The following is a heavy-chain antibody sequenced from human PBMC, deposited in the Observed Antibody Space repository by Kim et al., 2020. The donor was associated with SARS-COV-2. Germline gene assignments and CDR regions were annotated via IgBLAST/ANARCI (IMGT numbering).Heavy chain of an antibody. D-gene: IGHD3-16*01. J-gene: IGHJ4*02. CDR1: GFTFSSYG. V-gene: IGHV3-30*18. CDR2: ISYDGSNK. CDR3: AKGGRWLQRSLDY. Sequence: GGSLRLSCAASGFTFSSYGMHWVRQAPGKGLEWVAVISYDGSNKYYADSVKGRFTISRDNSKNTLYLQMNRLRAEDTAVYYCAKGGRWLQRSLDYWGQGTLVTVSS.